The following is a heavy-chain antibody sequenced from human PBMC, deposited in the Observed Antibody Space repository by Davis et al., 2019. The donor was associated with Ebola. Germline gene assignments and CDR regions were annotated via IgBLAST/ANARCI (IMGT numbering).Heavy chain of an antibody. CDR3: VSGDGRGSSYDMDV. Sequence: GESLKISCAASGFTFSSYSMNWVRQAPGKGLEWVSYISSSSSTIYYADSVKGRFTISRDNAKNSLFMQMNSLRAEETAVYYCVSGDGRGSSYDMDVWGQGTTVTVSS. V-gene: IGHV3-48*04. D-gene: IGHD5-12*01. CDR2: ISSSSSTI. CDR1: GFTFSSYS. J-gene: IGHJ6*02.